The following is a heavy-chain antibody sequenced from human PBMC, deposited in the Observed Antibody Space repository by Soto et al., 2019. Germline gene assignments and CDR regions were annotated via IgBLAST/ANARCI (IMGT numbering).Heavy chain of an antibody. V-gene: IGHV4-4*07. D-gene: IGHD1-1*01. CDR2: IYATGTT. CDR1: GASISVFY. CDR3: VRACTTTLRDWFDP. J-gene: IGHJ5*02. Sequence: QVQLQESGPGLVKPSETLSLTCTVSGASISVFYWSWIRKSAGKGLEWIGRIYATGTTDYNPSLKSRVMMSVDTSKKKFSLKLRSVTASDTAVYYCVRACTTTLRDWFDPWGQGISVTVSS.